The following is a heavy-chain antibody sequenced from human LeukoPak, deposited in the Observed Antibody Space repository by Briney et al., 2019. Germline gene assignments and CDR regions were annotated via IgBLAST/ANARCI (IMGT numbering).Heavy chain of an antibody. D-gene: IGHD6-13*01. CDR3: AREMAGSSSSFDY. J-gene: IGHJ4*02. CDR2: IHWSGST. CDR1: GGSISSYY. V-gene: IGHV4-59*01. Sequence: SETLSLTCTVSGGSISSYYWIWIRQPPGKGLEWIGYIHWSGSTSYNPSLKSRVTISVDTSTNKFSLKLSSMTAADTAVYYCAREMAGSSSSFDYWGQGTLVTVSS.